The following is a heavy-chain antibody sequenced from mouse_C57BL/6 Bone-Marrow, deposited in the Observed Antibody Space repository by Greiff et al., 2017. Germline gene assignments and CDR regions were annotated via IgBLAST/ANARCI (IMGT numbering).Heavy chain of an antibody. V-gene: IGHV1-69*01. Sequence: QVQLQQPGAELVMPGASVKLSCKASGYTFTSYWMHWVKQRPGQGLEWIGEIDPSDSYTNYNQKFKGKSTLTVDKSASTADMQLSSLTSEDSAVYYCARSHYYGSSSWFAYWGQGTLVTVSA. CDR1: GYTFTSYW. CDR2: IDPSDSYT. J-gene: IGHJ3*01. D-gene: IGHD1-1*01. CDR3: ARSHYYGSSSWFAY.